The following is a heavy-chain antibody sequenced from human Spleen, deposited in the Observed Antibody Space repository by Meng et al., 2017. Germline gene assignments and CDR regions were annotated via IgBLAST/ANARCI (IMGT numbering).Heavy chain of an antibody. V-gene: IGHV7-4-1*02. CDR2: INTNTGNP. Sequence: ASVKVSCKASGGTFSSYAISWVRQAPGQGLEWMGWINTNTGNPTYAQGFTGRFVFSLDTSVSTAYLQISSLKAEDTAVYYCARTAYGNNPEFDYWGQGTLVTVSS. J-gene: IGHJ4*02. CDR1: GGTFSSYA. D-gene: IGHD4-17*01. CDR3: ARTAYGNNPEFDY.